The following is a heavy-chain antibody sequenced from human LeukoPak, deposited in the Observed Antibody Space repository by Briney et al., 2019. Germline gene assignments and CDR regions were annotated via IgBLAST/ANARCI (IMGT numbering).Heavy chain of an antibody. V-gene: IGHV4-39*01. CDR1: GGSISSRSYF. Sequence: SETLSLTCTVSGGSISSRSYFWGWIRQPPGKGLEWIGSIYFSGSTYYNPSLRSRVTISVDTSKNQFSLKLSSVTAADTALYYCAKTSTYYDILTGYQYYFDYWGQGTLVTVSS. J-gene: IGHJ4*02. CDR3: AKTSTYYDILTGYQYYFDY. D-gene: IGHD3-9*01. CDR2: IYFSGST.